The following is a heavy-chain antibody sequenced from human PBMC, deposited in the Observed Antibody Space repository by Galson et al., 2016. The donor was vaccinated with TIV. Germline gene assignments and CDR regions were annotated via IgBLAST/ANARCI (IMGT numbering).Heavy chain of an antibody. CDR2: ISGSGGRT. CDR3: AKDRGYFEGFDH. J-gene: IGHJ4*02. D-gene: IGHD6-25*01. CDR1: GFTFTTYA. V-gene: IGHV3-23*01. Sequence: SLRLSCAASGFTFTTYAMKWVRQAPGKGLDWVSSISGSGGRTYYADSVKGRFTISRDNSQNKVFLEMDSLRVDDTAVYYCAKDRGYFEGFDHWGPGTLVTVSS.